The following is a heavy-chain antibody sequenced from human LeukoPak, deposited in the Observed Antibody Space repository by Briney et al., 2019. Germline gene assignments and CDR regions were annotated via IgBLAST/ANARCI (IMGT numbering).Heavy chain of an antibody. CDR3: AKNWGGPGY. J-gene: IGHJ4*02. CDR2: IYGGGST. D-gene: IGHD7-27*01. Sequence: GGSLRLSCAASGLTVSSNYMSWVRQAPGKGLEWVSIIYGGGSTYYADSVKGRFIISRDNSKNTLYLQMNSLRAEDTAVYYCAKNWGGPGYWGQGTLVTVSS. CDR1: GLTVSSNY. V-gene: IGHV3-53*01.